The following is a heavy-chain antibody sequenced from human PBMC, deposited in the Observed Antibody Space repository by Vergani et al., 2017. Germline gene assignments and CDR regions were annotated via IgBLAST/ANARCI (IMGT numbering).Heavy chain of an antibody. J-gene: IGHJ4*02. V-gene: IGHV1-18*01. D-gene: IGHD3-10*01. CDR2: ISAYNGNT. CDR1: GYTFTSYG. CDR3: ARDLKVRGAPATPGY. Sequence: QVQLVQSGAEVKKPGASVKVSCKASGYTFTSYGISWVRQAPGQGLEWMGWISAYNGNTNYAQKLQGRVTITRDTSASTAYMELSSLRSEDTAVYYCARDLKVRGAPATPGYWGQGTLVTVSS.